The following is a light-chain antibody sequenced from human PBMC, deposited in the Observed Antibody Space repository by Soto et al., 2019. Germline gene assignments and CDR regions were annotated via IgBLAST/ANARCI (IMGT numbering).Light chain of an antibody. CDR1: SSDVGGYKY. J-gene: IGLJ2*01. V-gene: IGLV2-14*03. Sequence: QSVLTQPASVSGSPGQSITISCTGSSSDVGGYKYVSWYQQHPDKAPKLIIYDVTYRPSGISNRFSGSKSGNTASLTISGLQAEDEADYFCSSYTSSNTVVFGGGTKLTV. CDR2: DVT. CDR3: SSYTSSNTVV.